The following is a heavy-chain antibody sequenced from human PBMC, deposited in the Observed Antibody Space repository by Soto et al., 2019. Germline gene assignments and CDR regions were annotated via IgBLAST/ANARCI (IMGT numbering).Heavy chain of an antibody. Sequence: EVQLVESGGGLVQPGGSLRLSCAASGFTFSSYSMNWVRQAPGKGLEWVSYISSSSSTIYYADSVKGRFTISRDNAKNSLYLQMNSLRDEDTAVYYSARDRKGCGDYWGGFDYWGQGTLVTVSS. D-gene: IGHD4-17*01. CDR2: ISSSSSTI. CDR3: ARDRKGCGDYWGGFDY. V-gene: IGHV3-48*02. CDR1: GFTFSSYS. J-gene: IGHJ4*02.